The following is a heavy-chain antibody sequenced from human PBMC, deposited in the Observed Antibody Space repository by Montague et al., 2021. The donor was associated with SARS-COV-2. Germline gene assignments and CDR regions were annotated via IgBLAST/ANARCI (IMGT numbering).Heavy chain of an antibody. J-gene: IGHJ4*02. CDR1: GGSITRYY. CDR2: ILYSVST. Sequence: SETLSLTCTVSGGSITRYYWSWIRQPPGKGLEWVGYILYSVSTNYNPSLKSRVTMSVDTSKNQFSLKLSSVTAADTAVYYCARGLDYWGQGTLVTVSS. CDR3: ARGLDY. V-gene: IGHV4-59*01.